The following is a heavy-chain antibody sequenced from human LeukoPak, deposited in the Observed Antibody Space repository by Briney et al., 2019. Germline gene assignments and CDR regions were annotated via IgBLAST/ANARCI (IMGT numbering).Heavy chain of an antibody. CDR2: IRYDGSNK. CDR1: GFTFSSYG. V-gene: IGHV3-30*02. D-gene: IGHD3-22*01. CDR3: AKNAVSHSGYYGRAFDI. Sequence: GGSLRLSCAASGFTFSSYGMHWVRQAPGKGLEWVAFIRYDGSNKYYADSVKGRFTISRDNSKNTLYLQMNSLRAEDTAVYYCAKNAVSHSGYYGRAFDIWGQGTMVTVSS. J-gene: IGHJ3*02.